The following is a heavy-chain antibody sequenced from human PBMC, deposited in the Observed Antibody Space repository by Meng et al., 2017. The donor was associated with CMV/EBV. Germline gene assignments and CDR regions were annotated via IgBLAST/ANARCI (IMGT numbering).Heavy chain of an antibody. D-gene: IGHD2-2*01. CDR3: ARDFPLVVVPAAGFDP. V-gene: IGHV3-21*01. Sequence: SGFTFSSYSMNWGRQAPGKGLEWVSSISSSSSYIYYADSVKGRFTISRDNAKNSLYLQMNSLRAEDTAVYYCARDFPLVVVPAAGFDPWGQGTLVTVSS. J-gene: IGHJ5*02. CDR1: GFTFSSYS. CDR2: ISSSSSYI.